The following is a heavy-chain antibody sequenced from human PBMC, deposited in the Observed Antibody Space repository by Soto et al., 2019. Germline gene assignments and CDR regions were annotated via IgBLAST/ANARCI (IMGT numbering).Heavy chain of an antibody. CDR2: ISAYNGNT. Sequence: ASVKVSCKASGYTFTSYGISWVRQAPGQGLEWMGWISAYNGNTNYAQKFQGRVTITADESTSTAYMELSSLRSEDTAVYYCARSSGDTIFGVVKAPEDVWGQGTTVTVSS. CDR1: GYTFTSYG. CDR3: ARSSGDTIFGVVKAPEDV. J-gene: IGHJ6*02. V-gene: IGHV1-18*04. D-gene: IGHD3-3*01.